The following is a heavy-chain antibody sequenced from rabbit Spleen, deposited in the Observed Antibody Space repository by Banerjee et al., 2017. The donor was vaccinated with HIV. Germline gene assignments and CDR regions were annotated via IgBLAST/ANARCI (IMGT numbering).Heavy chain of an antibody. V-gene: IGHV1S45*01. J-gene: IGHJ4*01. Sequence: QEQLEESGGDLVKPEGSLTLTCTASGFSFSSTYWICWVRQAPGKGLEWIGCIYTGDGSTYYARWVNGRFTISKTSSTTVTLQMTSLTAADTATHFCARGSSNAYIWGMGLWGPGTLVTVS. CDR3: ARGSSNAYIWGMGL. D-gene: IGHD1-1*01. CDR2: IYTGDGST. CDR1: GFSFSSTYW.